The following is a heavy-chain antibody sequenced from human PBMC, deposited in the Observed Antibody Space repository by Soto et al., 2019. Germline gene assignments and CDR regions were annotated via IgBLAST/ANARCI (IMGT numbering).Heavy chain of an antibody. CDR2: ISYDGSYK. CDR3: AKEGSVVATTPDFDY. J-gene: IGHJ4*02. D-gene: IGHD5-12*01. V-gene: IGHV3-30*18. Sequence: QVQLVESGGGVVQPGRSLRLSCAASGFTFSSYGMHWVRQAPGKGLEWVAVISYDGSYKYYADSMKGRVTISRDNSKNTLYVQMNSLRAEDTAVYYCAKEGSVVATTPDFDYWGQRTLVTVSS. CDR1: GFTFSSYG.